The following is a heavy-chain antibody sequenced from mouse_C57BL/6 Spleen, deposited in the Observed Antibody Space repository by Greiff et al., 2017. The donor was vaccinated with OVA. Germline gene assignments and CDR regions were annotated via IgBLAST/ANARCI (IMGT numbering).Heavy chain of an antibody. Sequence: QVHVKQPGAELVMPGASVKLSCKASGYTFTSYWMHWVKQRPGQGLEWIGEIDPSDSYTNYNQKFKGKSTLTVDKSSSTAYMQLSSLTSEDSAVYYCARLTTVVDYWGQGTTLTVSS. CDR1: GYTFTSYW. D-gene: IGHD1-1*01. CDR2: IDPSDSYT. J-gene: IGHJ2*01. V-gene: IGHV1-69*01. CDR3: ARLTTVVDY.